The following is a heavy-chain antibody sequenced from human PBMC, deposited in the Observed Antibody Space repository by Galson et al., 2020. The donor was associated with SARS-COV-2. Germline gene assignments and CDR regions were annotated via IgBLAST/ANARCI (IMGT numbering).Heavy chain of an antibody. D-gene: IGHD1-26*01. CDR1: GFTFSSYW. CDR2: IKQDGSEK. V-gene: IGHV3-7*04. CDR3: ARIDSGSYYGPNDY. J-gene: IGHJ4*02. Sequence: GGSLRLSCAAPGFTFSSYWMSWVRQAPGKGLEWVANIKQDGSEKYYVDSVKGRFTISRDNAKNSLYLQMNSLRAEDTAVYYCARIDSGSYYGPNDYWGQGTLVTVSS.